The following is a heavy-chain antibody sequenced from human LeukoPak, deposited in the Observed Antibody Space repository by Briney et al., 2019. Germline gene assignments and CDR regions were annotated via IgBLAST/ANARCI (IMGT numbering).Heavy chain of an antibody. Sequence: PGESLRLSCAVSGFSVTNNYMSWVRQAPGKGLEWVSVFYVGGATYYADSVKGRFTISRDNSENTQYLQMKSLRAEDTAVYYCARGDGYNFFDYWGQGTLVTVSS. CDR3: ARGDGYNFFDY. CDR2: FYVGGAT. D-gene: IGHD5-24*01. CDR1: GFSVTNNY. J-gene: IGHJ4*02. V-gene: IGHV3-53*01.